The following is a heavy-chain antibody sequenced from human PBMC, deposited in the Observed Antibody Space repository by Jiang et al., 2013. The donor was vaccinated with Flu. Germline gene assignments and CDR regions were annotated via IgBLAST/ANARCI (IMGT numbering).Heavy chain of an antibody. CDR1: SSA. CDR3: AFYGSGSYYYFDY. D-gene: IGHD3-10*01. Sequence: SSAMSWVRQAPGKGLEWVSAISTSGDNTYYADSVKGRFTISRDNSKNTLYLQMSSLRAEDTAVYYCAFYGSGSYYYFDYWGQGTLVTVSS. CDR2: ISTSGDNT. J-gene: IGHJ4*02. V-gene: IGHV3-23*01.